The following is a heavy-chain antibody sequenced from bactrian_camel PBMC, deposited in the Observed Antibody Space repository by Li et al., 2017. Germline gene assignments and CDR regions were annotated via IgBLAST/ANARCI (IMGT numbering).Heavy chain of an antibody. CDR2: IATGGSAT. D-gene: IGHD1*01. V-gene: IGHV3S5*01. Sequence: HVQLVESGGGSVQSGGSLRLSCVASENTYNYVGWFRLAPGKEREGVAGIATGGSATGYADSVKGRFTISHDKAENTLRLQMNSLKPEDTATYTCAAREWGGDLCRWLRAAFMHSWGQETQVTVS. CDR3: AAREWGGDLCRWLRAAFMHS. CDR1: ENTYNY. J-gene: IGHJ6*01.